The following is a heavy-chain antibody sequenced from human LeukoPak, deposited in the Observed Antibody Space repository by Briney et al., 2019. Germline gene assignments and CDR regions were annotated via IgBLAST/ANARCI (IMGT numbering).Heavy chain of an antibody. CDR2: IIPIFGTA. D-gene: IGHD3-22*01. V-gene: IGHV1-69*13. J-gene: IGHJ4*02. CDR1: GYTFTSYG. CDR3: ARDPPPYYYDSSGYYEDY. Sequence: ASVKVSCKASGYTFTSYGISWVRQAPGQGLEWMGGIIPIFGTANYAQKFQGRVTITADESTSTAYMELSSLRSEDTAVYYCARDPPPYYYDSSGYYEDYWGQGTLVTVSS.